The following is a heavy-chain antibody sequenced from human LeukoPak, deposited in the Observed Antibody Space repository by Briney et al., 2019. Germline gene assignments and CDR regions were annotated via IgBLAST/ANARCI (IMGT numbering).Heavy chain of an antibody. D-gene: IGHD2-15*01. Sequence: PGGSLRLSCAASGFTFSSYEMNWVRQAPGKGLEWVSYISSSGSTIYYADSVKGRFTISRDNAKNSLYLQMNSLRAEDTAVYYCASLPVAATREFDYWGQGTLVTVSS. J-gene: IGHJ4*02. CDR2: ISSSGSTI. CDR3: ASLPVAATREFDY. V-gene: IGHV3-48*03. CDR1: GFTFSSYE.